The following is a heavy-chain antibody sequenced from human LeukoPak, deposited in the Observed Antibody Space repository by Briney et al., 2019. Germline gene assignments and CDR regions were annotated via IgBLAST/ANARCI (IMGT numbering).Heavy chain of an antibody. CDR2: ISWNSGSI. D-gene: IGHD5-18*01. CDR3: AKDIRGYSYGIIDY. CDR1: GFTFDDYA. Sequence: GGSLRLSCAASGFTFDDYAMHWVRQAPGKGLERVSGISWNSGSIGYADSVKGRFTISRDNAKNSLYLQMNSLRAEDTALYYCAKDIRGYSYGIIDYWGQGTLVTVSS. V-gene: IGHV3-9*01. J-gene: IGHJ4*02.